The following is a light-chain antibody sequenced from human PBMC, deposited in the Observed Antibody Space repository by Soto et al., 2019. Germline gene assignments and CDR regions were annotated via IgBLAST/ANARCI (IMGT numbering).Light chain of an antibody. J-gene: IGLJ2*01. CDR3: SSYTSSSTLV. CDR1: SSDVGGYNY. CDR2: EVS. V-gene: IGLV2-14*01. Sequence: SALTQPASVSGSPGQSITISCTGSSSDVGGYNYVSWYQQHPGKAPKLMIYEVSNRPSGISNRFSGSKSGNTASLTLSGLQAEDEADYYYSSYTSSSTLVFGGGTKLTVL.